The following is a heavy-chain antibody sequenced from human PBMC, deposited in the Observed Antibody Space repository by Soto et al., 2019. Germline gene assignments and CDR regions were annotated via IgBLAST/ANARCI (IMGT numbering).Heavy chain of an antibody. CDR3: ARGGGGGRLPVLDY. V-gene: IGHV3-30-3*01. CDR2: ISNDGSNQ. CDR1: GFTFSSYA. J-gene: IGHJ4*01. D-gene: IGHD3-16*01. Sequence: QVQLVESGGGVVQPGRSLRLSCAASGFTFSSYAMHWVRQAPGKGLEWVAVISNDGSNQYYADSVKGRLTISRDNCKNTLYVQINSLRVEDTAVFYCARGGGGGRLPVLDYWGPGTLVTVFS.